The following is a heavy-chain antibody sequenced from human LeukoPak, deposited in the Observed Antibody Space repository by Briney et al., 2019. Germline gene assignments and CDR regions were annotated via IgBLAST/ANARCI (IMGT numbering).Heavy chain of an antibody. V-gene: IGHV1-46*01. J-gene: IGHJ6*02. Sequence: ASVKVSCKASAYTFSSYLLHWVRQAPGHGLEWMGIIDPSGGSTDYAQEFQGRVTMTRDTATSTVYMELSRLRSDDTAVYYCARGGYDFWSGYYRYYYYGMDVWGQGTTVTVSS. CDR1: AYTFSSYL. CDR2: IDPSGGST. D-gene: IGHD3-3*01. CDR3: ARGGYDFWSGYYRYYYYGMDV.